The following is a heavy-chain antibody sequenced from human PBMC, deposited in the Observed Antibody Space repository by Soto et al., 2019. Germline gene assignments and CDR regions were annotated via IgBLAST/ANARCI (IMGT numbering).Heavy chain of an antibody. CDR2: INHSGST. D-gene: IGHD3-3*01. CDR3: ARGEGRYYDFWSGYAPLDP. J-gene: IGHJ5*02. Sequence: SETLSLTCAVYGGSFSGYYWSWIRQPPGKGLEWIGEINHSGSTNYNPSLKSRVTISVDTSKNQFSLKLSSVTAADTAVYYCARGEGRYYDFWSGYAPLDPWGQGTLVTVSS. CDR1: GGSFSGYY. V-gene: IGHV4-34*01.